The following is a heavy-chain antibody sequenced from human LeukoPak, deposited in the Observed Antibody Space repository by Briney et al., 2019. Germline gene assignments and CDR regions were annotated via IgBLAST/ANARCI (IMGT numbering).Heavy chain of an antibody. CDR1: GYTFTSYG. D-gene: IGHD5-12*01. J-gene: IGHJ4*02. V-gene: IGHV1-18*01. CDR2: ISAYNGNT. CDR3: ARMLNGAYDV. Sequence: ASVKVSCKASGYTFTSYGISWVQQAPRQGLEWMGWISAYNGNTNYAQNFQGRVTMTRDTSFSTAYMEVSRLRSDDTAVYYCARMLNGAYDVWGQGTLVTVSS.